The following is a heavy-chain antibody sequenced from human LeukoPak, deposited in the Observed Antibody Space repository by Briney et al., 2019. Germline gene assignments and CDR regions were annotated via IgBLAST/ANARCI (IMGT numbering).Heavy chain of an antibody. V-gene: IGHV4-30-2*01. Sequence: SETLSLTCAVSGGSISSGGYSWSWIRQPPGKGLEWIGYIYHSGSTYYNPSLKSRVTISVDRSKNQFSLKLSSVTAADTAVYYCASSCTNGVCYSRAIDYWGQGTLVTVSS. CDR1: GGSISSGGYS. J-gene: IGHJ4*02. CDR2: IYHSGST. CDR3: ASSCTNGVCYSRAIDY. D-gene: IGHD2-8*01.